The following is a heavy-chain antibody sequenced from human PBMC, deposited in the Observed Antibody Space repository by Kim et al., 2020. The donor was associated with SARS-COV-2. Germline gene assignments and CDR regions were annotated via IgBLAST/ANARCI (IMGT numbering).Heavy chain of an antibody. CDR1: GFTFSSYS. D-gene: IGHD4-4*01. CDR3: ARDGRHDYSNFFVFSPARPGVNWFDP. Sequence: GGSLRLSCAASGFTFSSYSMNWVRQAPGKGLEWVSSISSSSSYIYYADSVKGRFTISRDNAKNSLYLQMNSLRAEDTAVYYCARDGRHDYSNFFVFSPARPGVNWFDPWGQGTLVTVSS. V-gene: IGHV3-21*01. CDR2: ISSSSSYI. J-gene: IGHJ5*02.